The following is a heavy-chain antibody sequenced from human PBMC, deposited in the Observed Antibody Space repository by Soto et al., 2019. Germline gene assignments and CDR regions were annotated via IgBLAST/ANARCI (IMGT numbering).Heavy chain of an antibody. V-gene: IGHV3-53*02. J-gene: IGHJ2*01. CDR3: ALTTSWFDWYFDL. CDR2: VYSGGDT. CDR1: GFVVSNVY. D-gene: IGHD3-10*01. Sequence: EVQLVETGGALVQPGGSLRLSCAVSGFVVSNVYMSWVRQAPGERLEWISVVYSGGDTYYADSVKGRVTISRDNSKNTVYLQMSRLRPDDTAVYYCALTTSWFDWYFDLWSRGTLVTVSS.